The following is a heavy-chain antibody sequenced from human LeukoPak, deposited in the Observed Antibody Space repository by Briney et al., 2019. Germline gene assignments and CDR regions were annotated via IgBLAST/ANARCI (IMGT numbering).Heavy chain of an antibody. V-gene: IGHV3-7*01. CDR2: IKQDGSEK. J-gene: IGHJ6*02. Sequence: GGSLRLSCAASGFTFNNYAMGWVRQAPGKGLEWVANIKQDGSEKYYVDSVKGRFTISRDNAKNSLYLQMNSLRAEDTAVYYCARVVAYCSGGSCYYYYYGMDVWGQGTTVTVSS. D-gene: IGHD2-15*01. CDR1: GFTFNNYA. CDR3: ARVVAYCSGGSCYYYYYGMDV.